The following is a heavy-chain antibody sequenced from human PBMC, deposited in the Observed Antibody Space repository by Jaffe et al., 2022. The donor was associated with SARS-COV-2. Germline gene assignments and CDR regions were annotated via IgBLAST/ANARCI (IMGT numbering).Heavy chain of an antibody. V-gene: IGHV3-33*01. J-gene: IGHJ4*02. CDR3: ARDQDSSGWYGLPDDY. CDR1: GFTFSSYG. Sequence: QVQLVESGGGVVQPGRSLRLSCAASGFTFSSYGMHWVRQAPGKGLEWVAVIWYDGSNKYYADSVKGRFTISRDNSKNTLYLQMNSLRAEDTAVYYCARDQDSSGWYGLPDDYWGQGTLVTVSS. D-gene: IGHD6-19*01. CDR2: IWYDGSNK.